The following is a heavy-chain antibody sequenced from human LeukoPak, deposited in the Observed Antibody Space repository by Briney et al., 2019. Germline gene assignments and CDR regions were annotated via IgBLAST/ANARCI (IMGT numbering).Heavy chain of an antibody. Sequence: SVRVSSKASVGTFTPYAISSVRQAPGQGREWRGRIIPILGIANYAQKFQGRVTITADKSTSTAYMELSSLRSEDTAVYYCARDCSSTSCYTYPNWFDPWGQGTLVTVSS. D-gene: IGHD2-2*02. CDR3: ARDCSSTSCYTYPNWFDP. CDR1: VGTFTPYA. J-gene: IGHJ5*02. CDR2: IIPILGIA. V-gene: IGHV1-69*04.